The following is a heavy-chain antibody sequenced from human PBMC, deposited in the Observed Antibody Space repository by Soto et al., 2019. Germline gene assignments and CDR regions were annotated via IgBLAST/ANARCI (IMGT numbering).Heavy chain of an antibody. J-gene: IGHJ5*02. CDR2: ISGYSGNT. CDR3: APGGGMTLFGELIENWFDP. V-gene: IGHV1-18*04. CDR1: GYTLISYG. D-gene: IGHD3-3*01. Sequence: QVQLVQSGPEVKKPGASVKVSCKASGYTLISYGVSWVRQAPGQGLEWMGWISGYSGNTNYAQKFQGRVTMTRDTATNTGFVELRGLPADDTAVYYWAPGGGMTLFGELIENWFDPWGQGTLVTVSS.